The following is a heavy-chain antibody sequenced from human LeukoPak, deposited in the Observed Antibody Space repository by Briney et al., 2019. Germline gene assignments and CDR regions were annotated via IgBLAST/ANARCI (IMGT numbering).Heavy chain of an antibody. J-gene: IGHJ4*02. V-gene: IGHV4-38-2*02. D-gene: IGHD5-24*01. CDR1: GYSISSGYY. CDR2: IYHSGST. Sequence: SETLSLTCTVSGYSISSGYYWGGIRQPPGKGLEWIGSIYHSGSTYYNPSLKSRVTISVDTSKNQFSLKLSSVTAADTAVYYCARGEMAADYWGQGTLVTVSS. CDR3: ARGEMAADY.